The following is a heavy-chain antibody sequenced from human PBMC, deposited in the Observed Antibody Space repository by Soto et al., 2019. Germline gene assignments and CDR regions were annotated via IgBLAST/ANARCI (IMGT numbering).Heavy chain of an antibody. Sequence: GGSLRLSCAASGFTLSRHTMNWVRQAPGKGLEWVSFIGSRTSDIYYADSVKGRFTISRDNAKNSLYLDLTRLRAEDTAVYFCVRDYYDTSGYPNTFDMWGQGTMVTV. J-gene: IGHJ3*02. CDR1: GFTLSRHT. CDR2: IGSRTSDI. D-gene: IGHD3-22*01. V-gene: IGHV3-21*01. CDR3: VRDYYDTSGYPNTFDM.